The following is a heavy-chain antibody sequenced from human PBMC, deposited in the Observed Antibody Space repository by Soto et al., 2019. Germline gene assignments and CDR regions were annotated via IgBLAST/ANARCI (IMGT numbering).Heavy chain of an antibody. Sequence: QLQLQESGPGLVKPSETLSLTCTVSGGSISSSSYYWGWIRQPPGKGLEWIGCIYYSGSTYYNPSLKSRVTISVDTSKNQFSLKLGSVTAADTAVYYCARLGGSYRSWFDPWGQGTLVTVSS. CDR2: IYYSGST. D-gene: IGHD1-26*01. J-gene: IGHJ5*02. V-gene: IGHV4-39*01. CDR3: ARLGGSYRSWFDP. CDR1: GGSISSSSYY.